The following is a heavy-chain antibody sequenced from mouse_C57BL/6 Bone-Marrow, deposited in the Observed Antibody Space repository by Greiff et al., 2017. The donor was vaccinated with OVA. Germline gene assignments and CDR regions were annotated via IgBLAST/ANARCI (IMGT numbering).Heavy chain of an antibody. Sequence: QVQLQQPGTELVKPGASVKLSCKASGYTFTSYWMHWVKQRPGQGLEWIGNINPSNGGTNYNEKFKSKATLTVDKSSSTAYMQLSSLTSEDSAVYCYARWSTGTSWFAYWGQGTLVTVSA. D-gene: IGHD4-1*02. CDR1: GYTFTSYW. J-gene: IGHJ3*01. CDR2: INPSNGGT. CDR3: ARWSTGTSWFAY. V-gene: IGHV1-53*01.